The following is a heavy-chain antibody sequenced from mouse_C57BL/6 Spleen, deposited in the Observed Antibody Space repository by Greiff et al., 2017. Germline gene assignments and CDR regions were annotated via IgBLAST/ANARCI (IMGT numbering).Heavy chain of an antibody. CDR3: ARRLWNYCDY. CDR2: INPGSGGT. J-gene: IGHJ2*01. V-gene: IGHV1-54*01. Sequence: QVQLQQSGAELVRPGTSVKVSCKASGYAFTNYLIEWVKQRPGQGLEWIGVINPGSGGTNYNEKFKGKATLTADKSSSTAYMQLSSLTSEDSAVYVCARRLWNYCDYWGQGTTLTVSS. CDR1: GYAFTNYL. D-gene: IGHD3-2*02.